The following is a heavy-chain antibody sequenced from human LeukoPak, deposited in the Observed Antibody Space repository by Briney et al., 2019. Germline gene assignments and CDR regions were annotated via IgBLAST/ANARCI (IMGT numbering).Heavy chain of an antibody. CDR1: GYSFTNHW. Sequence: GESLKISCKGSGYSFTNHWIGWVRRMPGKGLEWMGIIYPGDSDTRYSPSFQGQVTISADKSISTAYLQWSSLKASDTAMYYCARLPQWGGTYHFDYWGQGTLLTVSS. J-gene: IGHJ4*02. CDR3: ARLPQWGGTYHFDY. CDR2: IYPGDSDT. D-gene: IGHD1-26*01. V-gene: IGHV5-51*01.